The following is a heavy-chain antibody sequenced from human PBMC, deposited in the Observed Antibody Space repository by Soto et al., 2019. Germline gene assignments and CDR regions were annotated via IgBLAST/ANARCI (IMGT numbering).Heavy chain of an antibody. CDR2: ISAYNGNT. Sequence: ASVKVSCKASGYTFTSYGISWVRQAPGQGLEWMGWISAYNGNTNYAQKLQGRVTMTTDTSTSTAYMELRSLRSDDTAVYYCARDGLGCSSTSCPFNYYYYYGVDVWGQGTTVTVSS. D-gene: IGHD2-2*01. CDR1: GYTFTSYG. J-gene: IGHJ6*02. CDR3: ARDGLGCSSTSCPFNYYYYYGVDV. V-gene: IGHV1-18*01.